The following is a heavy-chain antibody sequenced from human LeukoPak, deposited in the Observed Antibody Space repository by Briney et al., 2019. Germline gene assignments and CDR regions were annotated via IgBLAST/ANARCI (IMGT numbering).Heavy chain of an antibody. Sequence: GGSLRLSRADSELTFSSFGMHWVRQAPGKGLEWVAVISYDGGNKYYADSVKGRFTISRDNSKNTLYLQMNSLRADDTAVYYCAQDLGQNYYVYYGMDVWGQGTTVTVSS. CDR1: ELTFSSFG. CDR3: AQDLGQNYYVYYGMDV. J-gene: IGHJ6*02. CDR2: ISYDGGNK. V-gene: IGHV3-30*18. D-gene: IGHD3-10*02.